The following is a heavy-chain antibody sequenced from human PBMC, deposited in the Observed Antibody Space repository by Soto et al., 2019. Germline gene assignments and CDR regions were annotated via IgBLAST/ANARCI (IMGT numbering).Heavy chain of an antibody. V-gene: IGHV3-13*01. CDR3: ARWTGGLGFFLDV. Sequence: DEQLVESGGGLVQPGGSLRLSCVASGFTFSSYDMFWVRQVTGKSLEWISSIDTAGDTFYPDSVRDRFTISRENAKSSLYLQMTSMIAGDTAVYYCARWTGGLGFFLDVWVKGTAVIVSS. CDR2: IDTAGDT. CDR1: GFTFSSYD. J-gene: IGHJ6*03. D-gene: IGHD3-16*01.